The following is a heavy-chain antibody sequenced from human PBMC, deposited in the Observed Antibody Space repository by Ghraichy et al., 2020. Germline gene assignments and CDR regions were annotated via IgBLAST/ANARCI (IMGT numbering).Heavy chain of an antibody. CDR1: GFTFSNYW. J-gene: IGHJ4*02. CDR3: VRDVVAATMYYFDY. V-gene: IGHV3-7*01. D-gene: IGHD2-15*01. Sequence: GGSLRLSCAASGFTFSNYWMSWVRQAPGKGLEWVANINQDGSEKYYVDSVKGRFTISRDNAKKSLYLQMNSLRAEDTAVYHCVRDVVAATMYYFDYWGQGTLVTVS. CDR2: INQDGSEK.